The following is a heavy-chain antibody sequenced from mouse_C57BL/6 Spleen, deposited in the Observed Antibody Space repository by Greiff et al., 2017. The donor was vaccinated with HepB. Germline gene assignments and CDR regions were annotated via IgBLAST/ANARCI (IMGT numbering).Heavy chain of an antibody. CDR1: GYAFTNYL. CDR3: ARSPYYSNKGYAMDY. CDR2: INPGSGGT. V-gene: IGHV1-54*01. D-gene: IGHD2-5*01. J-gene: IGHJ4*01. Sequence: VKLQQSGAELVRPGTSVKVSCKASGYAFTNYLIEWVKQRPGQGLEWIGVINPGSGGTNYNEKFKGKATLTADKSSSTAYMQLSSLTSEDSAVYFCARSPYYSNKGYAMDYWGQGTSVTVSS.